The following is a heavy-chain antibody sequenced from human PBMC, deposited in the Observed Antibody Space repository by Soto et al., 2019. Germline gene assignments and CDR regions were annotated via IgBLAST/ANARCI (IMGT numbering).Heavy chain of an antibody. V-gene: IGHV4-30-4*02. D-gene: IGHD3-16*01. CDR1: GASIYNGGYF. CDR2: IHNSGSP. J-gene: IGHJ4*02. Sequence: SETLSLTCSVSGASIYNGGYFWSWIRQSPGKGLEWIGHIHNSGSPYNNPSLKSRVTISADTSMNQFSLALSSVTAADTAMYYCARTWGSTHAYWGRGTLVTVSS. CDR3: ARTWGSTHAY.